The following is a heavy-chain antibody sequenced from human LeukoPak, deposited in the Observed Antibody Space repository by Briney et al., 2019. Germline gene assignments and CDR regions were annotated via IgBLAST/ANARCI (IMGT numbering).Heavy chain of an antibody. Sequence: GASVKVSCKASGGTFSSYAISWVRQAPGQGLEWMGRIIPILGIANYAQKFQGRVTITADKSTSTAYMELSSLRSEDTAVYYCASFFLSIAAAAPPLDYWGQGTLVTVSS. CDR1: GGTFSSYA. CDR3: ASFFLSIAAAAPPLDY. D-gene: IGHD6-13*01. CDR2: IIPILGIA. J-gene: IGHJ4*02. V-gene: IGHV1-69*04.